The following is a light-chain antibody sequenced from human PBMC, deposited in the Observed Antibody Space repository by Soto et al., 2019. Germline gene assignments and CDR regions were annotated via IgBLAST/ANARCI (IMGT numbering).Light chain of an antibody. J-gene: IGKJ5*01. CDR1: QGLSSD. CDR3: QQLNSYPIN. Sequence: DIQLTQSPSFLSASVGDRVTITCRASQGLSSDLAWYQQKPGKAPKLLIYAASTLQSGVPSRFSGSGSGTEFTPKIRSLQPEDFATYYCQQLNSYPINFGQGTRLEIK. CDR2: AAS. V-gene: IGKV1-9*01.